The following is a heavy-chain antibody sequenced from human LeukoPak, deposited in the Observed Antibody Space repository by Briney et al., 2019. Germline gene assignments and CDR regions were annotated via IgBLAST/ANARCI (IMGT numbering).Heavy chain of an antibody. CDR2: IKQDGSEK. CDR3: ARGGEEDTVADVLLWFGELPPLYYYYYGMDV. Sequence: PGGSLRLSCAASGFTFSSYWMSWVRQAPGKGLEWVANIKQDGSEKYYVDSVKGRFTISRDNAKNSLYLQMNSLRAEDTAVYYCARGGEEDTVADVLLWFGELPPLYYYYYGMDVWGQGTTVTVSS. J-gene: IGHJ6*02. V-gene: IGHV3-7*04. D-gene: IGHD3-10*01. CDR1: GFTFSSYW.